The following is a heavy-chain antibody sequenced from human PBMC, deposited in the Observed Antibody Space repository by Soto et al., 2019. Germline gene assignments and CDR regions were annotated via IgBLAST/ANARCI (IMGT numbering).Heavy chain of an antibody. Sequence: GGSLRLSCAASGFTFSSYSMNWVRQAPGKGLEWVSSISSSSSYIYYADSVKGRFTISRDNAKNSLYLQMNSLRAEDTAVYYCARDIAVAGDYYYGMDVWGQGTTVTVSS. CDR1: GFTFSSYS. D-gene: IGHD6-19*01. CDR3: ARDIAVAGDYYYGMDV. J-gene: IGHJ6*02. CDR2: ISSSSSYI. V-gene: IGHV3-21*01.